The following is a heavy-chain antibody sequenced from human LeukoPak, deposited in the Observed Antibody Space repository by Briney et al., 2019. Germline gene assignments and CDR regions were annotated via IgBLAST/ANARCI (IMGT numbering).Heavy chain of an antibody. CDR3: ARGNVDTAHRYYFDY. CDR1: GSSISSSSDY. CDR2: IYYSGRT. D-gene: IGHD5-18*01. J-gene: IGHJ4*02. V-gene: IGHV4-39*01. Sequence: SETLSLTCSVSGSSISSSSDYWGWIRQPPGKGLEWIGSIYYSGRTYYNLSLKSRVTMSVDTSKNQFSLKLSSVTAADTAVYYCARGNVDTAHRYYFDYWGQGTLVTVSS.